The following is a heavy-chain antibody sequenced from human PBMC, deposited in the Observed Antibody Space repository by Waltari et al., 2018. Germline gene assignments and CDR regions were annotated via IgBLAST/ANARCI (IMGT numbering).Heavy chain of an antibody. D-gene: IGHD2-21*02. J-gene: IGHJ4*02. CDR3: ARDDVNFDSVTAYGHFEY. V-gene: IGHV4-59*01. CDR1: GASLRGYF. Sequence: QLQLQESGPGLVKPSASLSLPYNVSGASLRGYFWNWIRQPPGKGLEWIASIYFTGSTNYNPSLQSRVTISIDVSKSQFSLELRSVTAADTAVYYCARDDVNFDSVTAYGHFEYWGQGTLATVSS. CDR2: IYFTGST.